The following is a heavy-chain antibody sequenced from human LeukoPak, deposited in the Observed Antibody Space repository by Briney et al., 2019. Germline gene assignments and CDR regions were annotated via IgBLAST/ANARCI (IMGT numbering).Heavy chain of an antibody. CDR1: GGTFSSYA. CDR3: ARDLRLGMELSPVGYFDY. V-gene: IGHV1-69*05. CDR2: IIPIFGTP. J-gene: IGHJ4*02. D-gene: IGHD7-27*01. Sequence: ASVKVSCKASGGTFSSYAISWVRRAPGQGLEWMGGIIPIFGTPNYAQKFQGRVTITTDESTSTAYMELSSLRSEDTAMYYCARDLRLGMELSPVGYFDYWDQGTLVTVSS.